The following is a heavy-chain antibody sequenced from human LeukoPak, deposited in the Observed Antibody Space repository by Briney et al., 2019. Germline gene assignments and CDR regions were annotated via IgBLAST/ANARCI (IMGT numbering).Heavy chain of an antibody. J-gene: IGHJ5*02. Sequence: GGSLKLSCAASGFTFSSYAMSWVRQAPGKGLEWVSAISGSGGSTYYADSVKGRFTISRDNSKNTLYLQMNSLRAEDTAVYYCAKVRFGGLNNWFDPWGQGTLVTVSS. CDR1: GFTFSSYA. V-gene: IGHV3-23*01. CDR3: AKVRFGGLNNWFDP. D-gene: IGHD3-16*01. CDR2: ISGSGGST.